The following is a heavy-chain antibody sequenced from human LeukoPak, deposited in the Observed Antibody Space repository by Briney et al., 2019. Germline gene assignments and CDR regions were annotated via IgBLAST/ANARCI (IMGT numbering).Heavy chain of an antibody. CDR3: ARDLGYCSGGRCDDY. J-gene: IGHJ4*02. CDR2: IYHSGST. D-gene: IGHD2-15*01. V-gene: IGHV4-4*02. Sequence: PSGTLSLTGAVSGGSISSSNWRSWVRQPPGKGLEWIGEIYHSGSTNYNPSVKSRVTISVDKSKNQFSLKLSSVTAADTAVYYCARDLGYCSGGRCDDYWGQGTLVTVSS. CDR1: GGSISSSNW.